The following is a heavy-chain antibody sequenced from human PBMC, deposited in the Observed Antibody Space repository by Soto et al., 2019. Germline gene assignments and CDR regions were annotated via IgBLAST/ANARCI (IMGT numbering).Heavy chain of an antibody. CDR1: GFNFGSYG. CDR3: VRDGVGATTFFGYFDY. V-gene: IGHV3-33*01. J-gene: IGHJ4*02. Sequence: QVQLVESGGGVVQPGRSLRLSCAASGFNFGSYGMHWVRQAPGKGLERVAITRHDGSNTYYADSVRGRFTISRDNSKNTLYLQMNSLTVEDTAVYYCVRDGVGATTFFGYFDYWGQGTLITVSS. CDR2: TRHDGSNT. D-gene: IGHD1-26*01.